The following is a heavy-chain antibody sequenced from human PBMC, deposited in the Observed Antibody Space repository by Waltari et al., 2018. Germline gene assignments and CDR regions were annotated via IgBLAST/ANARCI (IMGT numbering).Heavy chain of an antibody. V-gene: IGHV4-61*01. Sequence: QVQLQESGPGLVKPSETLSLTCTVSGGSVSSGSYYWRWIRQPPGKGLEWIGYIYYSGSTNYNPSLKSRVTISVDTSKNQFSLKLSSVTAADTAVYYCARDSGGSSWYRDAFDIWGQGTMVTVSS. CDR1: GGSVSSGSYY. D-gene: IGHD6-13*01. J-gene: IGHJ3*02. CDR2: IYYSGST. CDR3: ARDSGGSSWYRDAFDI.